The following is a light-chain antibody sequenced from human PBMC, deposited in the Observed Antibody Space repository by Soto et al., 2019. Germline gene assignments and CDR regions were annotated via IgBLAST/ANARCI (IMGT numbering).Light chain of an antibody. CDR2: ENN. CDR1: GSNIGNDY. CDR3: GTWDSSLSTGL. Sequence: QSVLTQPPSVSAAPGQKVTISCSGSGSNIGNDYVSWFQHLPGTAPKLLIYENNKRPSGIPDRFSGSKSGTSATLGITGLQTGDEADYYCGTWDSSLSTGLFGGGTKLTVL. V-gene: IGLV1-51*02. J-gene: IGLJ2*01.